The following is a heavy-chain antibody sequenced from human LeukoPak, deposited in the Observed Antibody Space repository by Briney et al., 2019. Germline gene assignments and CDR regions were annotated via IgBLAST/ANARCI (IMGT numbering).Heavy chain of an antibody. CDR3: ARDLGVVVPAAIDY. J-gene: IGHJ4*02. CDR2: ISAYNGNT. CDR1: GGTFSSYG. D-gene: IGHD2-2*01. V-gene: IGHV1-18*01. Sequence: ASVKVSCKASGGTFSSYGISWVRQAPGQGLEWMGWISAYNGNTNYAQKLQGRVTMTTDTSTSTAYMELRSLRSDDTAVYYCARDLGVVVPAAIDYWGQGTLVTVSS.